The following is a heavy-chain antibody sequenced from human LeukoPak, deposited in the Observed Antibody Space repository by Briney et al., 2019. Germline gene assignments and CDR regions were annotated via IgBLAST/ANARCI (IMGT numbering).Heavy chain of an antibody. D-gene: IGHD2-2*01. Sequence: SETLSLTCTVSGGSISSYYWSWIRQPPGKGLEWIGYIYYSGSTNYNPSLKSRVTISVDTSKNQFSLKLSSVTAADTAVYYCARVGVVVVPAAVPFDYWGQGTLVTVSS. CDR2: IYYSGST. CDR3: ARVGVVVVPAAVPFDY. J-gene: IGHJ4*02. V-gene: IGHV4-59*12. CDR1: GGSISSYY.